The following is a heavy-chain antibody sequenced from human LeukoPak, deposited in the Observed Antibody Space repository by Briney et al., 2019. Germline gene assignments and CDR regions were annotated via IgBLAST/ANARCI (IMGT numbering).Heavy chain of an antibody. V-gene: IGHV3-23*01. CDR3: AKDWWRVVPAARFYFDY. Sequence: GGSLRLSCAASGFTVSSNYMSWVRQAPGKGLEWVSAISGSGGSTYCADSVKGRFTISRDNSKNTLYLQMNSLRAEDTAVYYCAKDWWRVVPAARFYFDYWGQGTLVTVSS. CDR1: GFTVSSNY. CDR2: ISGSGGST. J-gene: IGHJ4*02. D-gene: IGHD2-2*01.